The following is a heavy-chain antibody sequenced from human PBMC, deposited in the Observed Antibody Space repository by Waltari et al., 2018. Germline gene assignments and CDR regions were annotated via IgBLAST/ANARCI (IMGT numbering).Heavy chain of an antibody. Sequence: QVQLQESGPGLVKPSETLSLTCPVSGGSISSYYWSWFRQPPGKGLEWIGYIYYSGSTNYNPSLKSRVTISVDTSKNQFSLKLSSVTAADTAVYYCARWRGYCSGGSCYPDYWGQGTLVTVSS. CDR3: ARWRGYCSGGSCYPDY. J-gene: IGHJ4*02. CDR1: GGSISSYY. V-gene: IGHV4-59*01. CDR2: IYYSGST. D-gene: IGHD2-15*01.